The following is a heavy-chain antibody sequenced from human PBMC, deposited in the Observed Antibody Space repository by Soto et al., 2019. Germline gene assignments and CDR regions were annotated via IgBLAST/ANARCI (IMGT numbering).Heavy chain of an antibody. V-gene: IGHV3-21*01. CDR1: GFTFSSYS. Sequence: GGSLRLSCAASGFTFSSYSMNWVRQAPGKGLEWVSSISSSSSYIYYADSVKGRFTISRDNAKNSLYLQMNSLRAEDTAVYYCATLLNFDSSGWYEVDYWGQGTLVTVSS. D-gene: IGHD6-19*01. CDR3: ATLLNFDSSGWYEVDY. J-gene: IGHJ4*02. CDR2: ISSSSSYI.